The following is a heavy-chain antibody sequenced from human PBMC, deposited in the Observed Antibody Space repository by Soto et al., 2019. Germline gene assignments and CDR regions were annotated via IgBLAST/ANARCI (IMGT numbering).Heavy chain of an antibody. V-gene: IGHV3-23*01. CDR2: ISGSGGST. CDR1: GFTFSSYA. CDR3: AKYLYYYDSSGYYRYYYYGMDV. Sequence: EVQLLESGGGLVQPGGSLRLSCAASGFTFSSYAMSWVRQAPGKGLEWVSAISGSGGSTYYADSVTGRFTISRDNSKNTLYLQMNGRRDEDTAVYYCAKYLYYYDSSGYYRYYYYGMDVWGRGTKVTVCS. D-gene: IGHD3-22*01. J-gene: IGHJ6*02.